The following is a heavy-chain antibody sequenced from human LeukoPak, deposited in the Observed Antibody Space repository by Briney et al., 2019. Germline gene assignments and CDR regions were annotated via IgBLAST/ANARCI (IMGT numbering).Heavy chain of an antibody. D-gene: IGHD5-18*01. J-gene: IGHJ4*02. CDR2: IHPNSGGT. Sequence: GASVKVSCKASGYTFTGYYMHWVRQAPGQGLESMGWIHPNSGGTNYAQKFQGRVTMTRDTSMSTAYMELSRLRSDDTAVYYCARGRAGLWHEYDYWGQGTLVTVSS. CDR3: ARGRAGLWHEYDY. V-gene: IGHV1-2*02. CDR1: GYTFTGYY.